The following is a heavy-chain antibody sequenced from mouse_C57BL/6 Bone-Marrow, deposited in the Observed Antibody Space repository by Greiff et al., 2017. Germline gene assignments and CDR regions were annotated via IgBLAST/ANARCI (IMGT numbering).Heavy chain of an antibody. CDR1: GYSFTGYY. Sequence: VQLKESGPELVKPGASVKISCKASGYSFTGYYMNWVKQSPEKSLEWIGEINPSTGGTTYNQKFKAKATLTVDKSSSTAYMQLKSLTSEDSAVYDCAITGGYFDVWGTGTTVTVSS. V-gene: IGHV1-42*01. J-gene: IGHJ1*03. D-gene: IGHD4-1*01. CDR3: AITGGYFDV. CDR2: INPSTGGT.